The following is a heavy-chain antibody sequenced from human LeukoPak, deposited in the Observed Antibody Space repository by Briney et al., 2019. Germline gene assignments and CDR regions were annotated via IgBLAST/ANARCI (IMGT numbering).Heavy chain of an antibody. CDR2: ISGSGGST. J-gene: IGHJ4*02. D-gene: IGHD1-26*01. CDR1: GFTFSSYA. CDR3: AKVKYNGSYEGGFDY. V-gene: IGHV3-23*01. Sequence: GGSLRLSCAASGFTFSSYAMSWVRQAPGKGLEWVSAISGSGGSTYYADSVKGRFTISRDNSKNTLYLQMNSLRAEDTAVYYCAKVKYNGSYEGGFDYWGQGTLVTVSS.